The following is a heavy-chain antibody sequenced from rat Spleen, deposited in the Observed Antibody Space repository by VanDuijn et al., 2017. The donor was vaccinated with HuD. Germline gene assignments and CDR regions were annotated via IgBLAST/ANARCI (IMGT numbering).Heavy chain of an antibody. CDR1: GFIFSDYY. Sequence: EVQLVESGGGLVQPGRSLKLSCAVSGFIFSDYYMVWVRQAPKKGLEWVASISYEGTGTYYGDSVKGRFTISRDNAKSTLYLQMDSLRSEDTATYYCVRLLGAPDWYFDFWGPGAMVTVSS. J-gene: IGHJ1*01. D-gene: IGHD5-1*01. V-gene: IGHV5-22*01. CDR2: ISYEGTGT. CDR3: VRLLGAPDWYFDF.